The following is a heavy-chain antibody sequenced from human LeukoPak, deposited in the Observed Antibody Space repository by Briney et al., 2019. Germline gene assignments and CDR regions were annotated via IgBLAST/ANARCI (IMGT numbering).Heavy chain of an antibody. CDR3: ARDRVYYGSGSYLN. D-gene: IGHD3-10*01. Sequence: ASVKVSCKASGYTFTSYGISWVRQAPGQGLEWMGWISAYNGNTNYAQKLQGRVTMTTDTSTSTAYMELRSLRSDDTAVYYCARDRVYYGSGSYLNWGQGTLVTVSS. CDR1: GYTFTSYG. J-gene: IGHJ4*02. CDR2: ISAYNGNT. V-gene: IGHV1-18*01.